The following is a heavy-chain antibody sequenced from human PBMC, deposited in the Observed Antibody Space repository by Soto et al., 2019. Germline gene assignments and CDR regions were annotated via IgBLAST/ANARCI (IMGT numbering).Heavy chain of an antibody. CDR3: SRDYKGVRGASPSGYYMDV. CDR2: IWYDGSNK. Sequence: HPGGSLRLSCAASGFTFSSYGMHWVRQAPGKGLEWVAVIWYDGSNKYYADSVKGRFTISRDNSKNTLYLQMNSLRAEDTAVYYCSRDYKGVRGASPSGYYMDVWGKGTTVTVSS. D-gene: IGHD3-10*01. V-gene: IGHV3-33*01. J-gene: IGHJ6*03. CDR1: GFTFSSYG.